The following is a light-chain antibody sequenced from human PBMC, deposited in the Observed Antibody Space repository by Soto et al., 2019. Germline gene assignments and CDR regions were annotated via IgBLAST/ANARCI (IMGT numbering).Light chain of an antibody. V-gene: IGKV1-33*01. J-gene: IGKJ4*01. Sequence: DIQMTQSPYSLSATVGDRVTITCQASQDISNYLNWYQQKPGKAPKLLIYDASNLETGVPSRFSGSGSGTDFTFTISSLQPEDIATYYCQQYDNLPPNTFGGGTKVDIK. CDR2: DAS. CDR1: QDISNY. CDR3: QQYDNLPPNT.